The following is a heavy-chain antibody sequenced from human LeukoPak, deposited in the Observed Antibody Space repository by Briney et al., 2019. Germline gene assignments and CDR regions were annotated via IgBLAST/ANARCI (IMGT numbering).Heavy chain of an antibody. V-gene: IGHV1-69*06. CDR3: AGVGTAMVSSYYYYYMDV. D-gene: IGHD5-18*01. CDR2: IIPIFGTA. J-gene: IGHJ6*03. Sequence: ASVKVSCKASGGTFSSYAISWVRQAPGQGLEWMGRIIPIFGTANYEQKFQGRVTITADKSTSTAYMELSSLRSEDTAVYYCAGVGTAMVSSYYYYYMDVWGKGTTVTVSS. CDR1: GGTFSSYA.